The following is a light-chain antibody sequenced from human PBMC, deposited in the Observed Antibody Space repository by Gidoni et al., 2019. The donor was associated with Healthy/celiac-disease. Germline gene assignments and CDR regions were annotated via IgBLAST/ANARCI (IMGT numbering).Light chain of an antibody. Sequence: EIVLTQSPCTLSLSPGERATLSCRARQSVSSSYLAWYQQQPGQAPRLLIYGASSRATGIPDRFSGSGSGTDFTLTSSRLEPEDFAVYYCQQYGSSHTFGQGTKLEIK. V-gene: IGKV3-20*01. CDR2: GAS. J-gene: IGKJ2*01. CDR1: QSVSSSY. CDR3: QQYGSSHT.